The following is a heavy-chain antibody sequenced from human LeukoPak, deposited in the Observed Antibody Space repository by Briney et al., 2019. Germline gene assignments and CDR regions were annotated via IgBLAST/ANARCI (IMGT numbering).Heavy chain of an antibody. CDR1: GFTISSYS. CDR2: ISSSSSYI. J-gene: IGHJ3*02. CDR3: ARERRSVVITTDAFDI. D-gene: IGHD3-22*01. V-gene: IGHV3-21*01. Sequence: GGSLRLSCAASGFTISSYSMSWVRQAPGKGLEWVSSISSSSSYIYYADSMKGRFTISRDNAKNSLYLQMNSLRAEDTAVYYCARERRSVVITTDAFDIWGPGTMVTVSS.